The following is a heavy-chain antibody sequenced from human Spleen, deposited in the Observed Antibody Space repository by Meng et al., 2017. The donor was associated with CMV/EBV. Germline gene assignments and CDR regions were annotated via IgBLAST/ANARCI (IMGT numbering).Heavy chain of an antibody. Sequence: EWPGSDSGGGLVQPGGSLSRSWAASGFSFSSYAMSCVRQATGKGLEWFTAISGSGGSTSYVDSVKGRFTITRDNSKNTLYLQMNSLRVEDTAVYYCAKARGWFDPWGQGTLVTVSS. J-gene: IGHJ5*02. CDR1: GFSFSSYA. CDR2: ISGSGGST. CDR3: AKARGWFDP. V-gene: IGHV3-23*01.